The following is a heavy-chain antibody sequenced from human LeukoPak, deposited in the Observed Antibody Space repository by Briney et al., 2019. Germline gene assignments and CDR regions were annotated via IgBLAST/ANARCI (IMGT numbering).Heavy chain of an antibody. V-gene: IGHV3-73*01. CDR2: IRTKANSYAT. CDR3: ARANEDTVMAGFSTYSYYYYMDV. Sequence: PGGSLRLSCAASGFTFSGSSIHWVRQASGKGLEWVGLIRTKANSYATAYAASVTGRFTISRDDSKDTSYLQMNSLGAEDTAVYYCARANEDTVMAGFSTYSYYYYMDVWGKGTTVTISS. CDR1: GFTFSGSS. D-gene: IGHD5-18*01. J-gene: IGHJ6*03.